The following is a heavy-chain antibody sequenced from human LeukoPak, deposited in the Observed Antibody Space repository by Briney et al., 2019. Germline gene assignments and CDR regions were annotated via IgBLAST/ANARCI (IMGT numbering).Heavy chain of an antibody. D-gene: IGHD2-2*02. J-gene: IGHJ4*02. Sequence: GASVKVSCKASGYTFTGYYMHWVRQAPGQGLEWMGWINPNSGGTNYAQKFQGRVTMTRDTSISTAYMELSRLRSDDTAVYYCARVGYCSSTSCYKSDYWGQGTLVTVSS. V-gene: IGHV1-2*02. CDR3: ARVGYCSSTSCYKSDY. CDR1: GYTFTGYY. CDR2: INPNSGGT.